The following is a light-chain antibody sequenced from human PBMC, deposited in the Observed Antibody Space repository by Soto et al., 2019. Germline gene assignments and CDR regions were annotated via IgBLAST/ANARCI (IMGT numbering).Light chain of an antibody. V-gene: IGKV3-11*01. CDR3: QQRSNWPSSIT. CDR2: GAS. Sequence: EVVLTQSPAPLSLSPGEKAILSCRASQDINTYLGWYQQKPGQAPRLLIYGASNRATGIPARFSGSGSGTDFTLSISSLEAEDFAVYYCQQRSNWPSSITFGHGTRREIK. CDR1: QDINTY. J-gene: IGKJ5*01.